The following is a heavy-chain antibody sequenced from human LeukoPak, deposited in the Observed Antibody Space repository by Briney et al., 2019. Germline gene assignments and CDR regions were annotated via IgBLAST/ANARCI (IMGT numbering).Heavy chain of an antibody. Sequence: PSETLSLTCAVYGGSFSGYYWSWIRQPPGNGLEWIGEINHSGSTNYNPSLKSRVTISVDTSKNQFSLKLSSVTAADTAVYYCARGGGRLDPWGQGTLVTVSS. CDR1: GGSFSGYY. CDR2: INHSGST. CDR3: ARGGGRLDP. D-gene: IGHD3-10*01. J-gene: IGHJ5*02. V-gene: IGHV4-34*01.